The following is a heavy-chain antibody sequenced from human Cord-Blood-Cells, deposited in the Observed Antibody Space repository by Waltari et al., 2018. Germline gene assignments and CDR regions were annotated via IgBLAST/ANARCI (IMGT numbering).Heavy chain of an antibody. CDR2: ISRSSSYI. V-gene: IGHV3-21*01. CDR3: ARIYTATNAFDI. Sequence: EVQLVESGGGLVKPGGSLRLSCAASGFTFSSYSMNWVRQAPGKGLEWVSSISRSSSYIYYADSVKGRVTITGDNAKNSLYLQMNSLRAEDTAVDYCARIYTATNAFDIWGQGTMVTVSS. J-gene: IGHJ3*02. CDR1: GFTFSSYS. D-gene: IGHD5-18*01.